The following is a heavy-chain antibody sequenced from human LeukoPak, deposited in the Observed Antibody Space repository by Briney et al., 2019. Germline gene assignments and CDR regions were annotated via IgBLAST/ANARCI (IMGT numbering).Heavy chain of an antibody. D-gene: IGHD5-24*01. Sequence: SETLSLTCTVSGGSVSSDSYYWSWIRQPPGKGLEWIGYIYYSGSTNYNPSLKSRVTISVDTSKNQFSLKLSSVTAADTAVYYCARDRVDSYNYYFDYWGQGTLVTVSS. CDR3: ARDRVDSYNYYFDY. J-gene: IGHJ4*02. CDR2: IYYSGST. CDR1: GGSVSSDSYY. V-gene: IGHV4-61*01.